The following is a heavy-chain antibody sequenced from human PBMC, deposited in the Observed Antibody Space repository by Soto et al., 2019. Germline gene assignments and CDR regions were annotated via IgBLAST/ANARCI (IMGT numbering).Heavy chain of an antibody. V-gene: IGHV2-5*02. CDR3: AHISPRYSSVRVPGPRSDWYFDL. J-gene: IGHJ2*01. CDR1: GFSLSTSGVG. D-gene: IGHD6-19*01. CDR2: IYWDDDK. Sequence: VSGPTLVNPTQTLTLTCTFSGFSLSTSGVGVGWIRQPPGKALEWLALIYWDDDKRYSPSLKSRLTITKDTSKNQLVLTMTNMDPVDTATYYCAHISPRYSSVRVPGPRSDWYFDLWGRGTLVTVSS.